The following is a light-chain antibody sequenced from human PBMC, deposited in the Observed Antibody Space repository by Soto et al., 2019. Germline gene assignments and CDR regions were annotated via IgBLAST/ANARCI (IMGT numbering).Light chain of an antibody. J-gene: IGKJ3*01. V-gene: IGKV1-6*01. Sequence: AIQMTQSPSSLSASVGDRVTITCRASQGIRNDLDWFQQKPGKAPKLLIYAASNLQSGVPARFSGSGSGTDFTLTISSLQPEDFATYYCPQKYFYPFTCGPGTKVDSK. CDR2: AAS. CDR3: PQKYFYPFT. CDR1: QGIRND.